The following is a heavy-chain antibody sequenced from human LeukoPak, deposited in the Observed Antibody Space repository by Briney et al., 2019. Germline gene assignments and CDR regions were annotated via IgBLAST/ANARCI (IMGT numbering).Heavy chain of an antibody. CDR3: ARDGPGIDSSSWYDYYYYYMDV. V-gene: IGHV3-33*08. CDR2: LSFDESNT. CDR1: GFTFSSYA. J-gene: IGHJ6*03. Sequence: GGSLRLSCAASGFTFSSYAMSWVRQAPGKGLEWVAVLSFDESNTYYADSVKGRFTISRDNSKNTLYLHMHSLRAEDTAVYYCARDGPGIDSSSWYDYYYYYMDVWGKGTTVTVSS. D-gene: IGHD6-13*01.